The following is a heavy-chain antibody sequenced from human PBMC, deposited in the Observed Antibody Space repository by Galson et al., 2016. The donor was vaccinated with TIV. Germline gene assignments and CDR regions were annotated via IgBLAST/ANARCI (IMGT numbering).Heavy chain of an antibody. J-gene: IGHJ3*01. Sequence: SVKVSCKASGYTFSNYATSWVRQAPGQGLEWMGWINIYNDNTYYAQRVQGRFTMTTDTSTGTAYMELRSLRSDDTGVYFYARDRNSISAVILEDDAFDVWGQGTMVTVSS. CDR3: ARDRNSISAVILEDDAFDV. V-gene: IGHV1-18*01. CDR1: GYTFSNYA. D-gene: IGHD3-3*01. CDR2: INIYNDNT.